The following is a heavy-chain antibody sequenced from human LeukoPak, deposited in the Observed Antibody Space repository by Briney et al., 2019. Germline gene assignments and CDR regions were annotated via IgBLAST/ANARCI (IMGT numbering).Heavy chain of an antibody. J-gene: IGHJ4*02. CDR2: ISYDGTNK. V-gene: IGHV3-30*04. CDR3: AGVLGGGAMETPCDY. D-gene: IGHD4-23*01. CDR1: GFTFSSYA. Sequence: GGSLRLSCTVSGFTFSSYAMHWVRQAPGKGLEWVAVISYDGTNKYYADSVKGRFSISRDNSKNTLYLQMNSLRAEDTAVYYCAGVLGGGAMETPCDYWGQGTLVTVSS.